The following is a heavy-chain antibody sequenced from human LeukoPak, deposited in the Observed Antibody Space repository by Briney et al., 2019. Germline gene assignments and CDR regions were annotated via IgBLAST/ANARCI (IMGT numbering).Heavy chain of an antibody. CDR1: GGSFSGYY. D-gene: IGHD3-9*01. Sequence: SETLSLTCAVYGGSFSGYYWSWIRQPPGKGLEWIGEINHSGSTNYNPSLKSRVTISVDTSKNQFSLKLSSVTAADTAVYYCARAPVDILTGSERIAICYYMDVWGKGTTVTVSS. V-gene: IGHV4-34*01. CDR3: ARAPVDILTGSERIAICYYMDV. J-gene: IGHJ6*03. CDR2: INHSGST.